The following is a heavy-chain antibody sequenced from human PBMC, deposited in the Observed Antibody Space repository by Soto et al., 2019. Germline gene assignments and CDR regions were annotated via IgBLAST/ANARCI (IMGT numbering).Heavy chain of an antibody. D-gene: IGHD4-17*01. CDR3: AKATTVTTLFDY. J-gene: IGHJ4*02. Sequence: GGSLRLSCAASGFTFSSYGMHWVRQAPGKGLEWVAVISYDGSNKYYADSVKGRFTISRDNSKNTLYLQMNSLRAEDTAVYYCAKATTVTTLFDYWGQGTLVTVS. V-gene: IGHV3-30*18. CDR2: ISYDGSNK. CDR1: GFTFSSYG.